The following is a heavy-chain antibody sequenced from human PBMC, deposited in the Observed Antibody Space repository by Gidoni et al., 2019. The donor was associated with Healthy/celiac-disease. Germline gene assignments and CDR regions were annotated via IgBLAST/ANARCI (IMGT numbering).Heavy chain of an antibody. J-gene: IGHJ4*02. CDR1: GGSISSYY. CDR3: AGDTVSLFYFDY. Sequence: QVQLQESGPGLVKPSETLSLTCTVPGGSISSYYWSWIRQPPGKGLEWIGYIYYSGSTNYNPSLKSRVTISVDTSKNQFSLKLSSVTAADTAVYYCAGDTVSLFYFDYWGQGTLVTVSS. D-gene: IGHD4-4*01. V-gene: IGHV4-59*01. CDR2: IYYSGST.